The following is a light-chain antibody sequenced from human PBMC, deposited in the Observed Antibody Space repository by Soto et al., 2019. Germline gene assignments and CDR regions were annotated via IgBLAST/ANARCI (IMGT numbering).Light chain of an antibody. CDR3: QHPPTS. CDR2: DAS. J-gene: IGKJ4*01. CDR1: QSVSTD. Sequence: EIVMTQSLVALSLSPGERATLSYMASQSVSTDLAWYKQKPGQAPRLLIYDASNWATGIPVRVAGSGSGTDLALTISSLEPEDFVLYYCQHPPTSLGGGIKGDI. V-gene: IGKV3-11*01.